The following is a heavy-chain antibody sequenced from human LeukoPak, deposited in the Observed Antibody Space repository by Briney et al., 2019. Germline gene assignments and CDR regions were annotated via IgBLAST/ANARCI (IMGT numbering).Heavy chain of an antibody. J-gene: IGHJ3*02. Sequence: GGSLRLSCAASGFTVSSNYMSWARQAPGKGLEWVSVIYSGGSTYYADSVKGRFTISRDNSKNTLYLQMNSLRAEDTAVYYCARDLGGDLWAFDIWGQGTMVTVSS. CDR3: ARDLGGDLWAFDI. V-gene: IGHV3-66*01. CDR1: GFTVSSNY. CDR2: IYSGGST. D-gene: IGHD2-21*02.